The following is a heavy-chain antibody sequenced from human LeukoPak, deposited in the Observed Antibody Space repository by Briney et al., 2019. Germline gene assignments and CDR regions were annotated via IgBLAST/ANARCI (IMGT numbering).Heavy chain of an antibody. D-gene: IGHD3-22*01. CDR3: ARGAAVYYDSSGQLDY. CDR2: INTNTGNP. Sequence: ASVKVSCKASGYTFASYAMNWVRQAPGQGLEWMGWINTNTGNPTYAQGFTGRFVFSLDTSVSTAYLQISSLKAEDTAVYYCARGAAVYYDSSGQLDYWGQGTLVTVSS. J-gene: IGHJ4*02. V-gene: IGHV7-4-1*02. CDR1: GYTFASYA.